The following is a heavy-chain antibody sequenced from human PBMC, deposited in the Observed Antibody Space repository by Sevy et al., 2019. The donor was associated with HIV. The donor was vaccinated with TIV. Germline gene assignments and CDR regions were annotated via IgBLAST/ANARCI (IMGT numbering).Heavy chain of an antibody. CDR1: GGTFSSYA. Sequence: ASVKVSCKASGGTFSSYAISWVRQAPGQGLEWMGGIIPIFGTANYAQKFQGRVTITADESTSTAYMELSSLRSEDTAVNYCGLSPSGSYLTAFDYWGQGTLVTVSS. CDR3: GLSPSGSYLTAFDY. V-gene: IGHV1-69*13. CDR2: IIPIFGTA. D-gene: IGHD5-18*01. J-gene: IGHJ4*02.